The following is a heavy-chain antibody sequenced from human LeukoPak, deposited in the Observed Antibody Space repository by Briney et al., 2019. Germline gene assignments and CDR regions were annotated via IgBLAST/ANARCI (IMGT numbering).Heavy chain of an antibody. V-gene: IGHV3-30-3*01. CDR2: ISYDGSKK. J-gene: IGHJ6*02. D-gene: IGHD3-3*01. CDR3: ARDHNYDFWSGYLLRAHYYYYGMDV. CDR1: GFTFSSYA. Sequence: GGSLRLSCAASGFTFSSYAMHWVRQAPGKGREWVAVISYDGSKKYYADSVKGRFTISRDNSKNTLYLQMNSLRAEDTAVYYCARDHNYDFWSGYLLRAHYYYYGMDVWGQGTTVTVSS.